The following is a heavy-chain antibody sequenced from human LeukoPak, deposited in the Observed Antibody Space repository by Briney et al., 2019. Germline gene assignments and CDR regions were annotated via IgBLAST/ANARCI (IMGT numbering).Heavy chain of an antibody. V-gene: IGHV3-66*02. J-gene: IGHJ3*02. CDR3: ARYYDSSGYTQGAFDI. CDR2: FYRGIST. D-gene: IGHD3-22*01. CDR1: GFTVGSNY. Sequence: SGGSLRLSCAASGFTVGSNYMSWVRQAPGKGLEWVSSFYRGISTYYADSVKGRFTTSRDHSKNTVYLQMDSLRPEDTAVYYCARYYDSSGYTQGAFDIWGQGTMVTVS.